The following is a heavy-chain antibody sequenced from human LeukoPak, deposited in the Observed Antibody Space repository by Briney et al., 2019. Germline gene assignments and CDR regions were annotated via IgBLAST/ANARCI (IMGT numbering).Heavy chain of an antibody. J-gene: IGHJ1*01. V-gene: IGHV4-59*01. CDR1: GGSFSGYY. CDR3: VRDDTDGEEYFQH. CDR2: IYYSGST. Sequence: SETLSLTCAVYGGSFSGYYWSWIRQPPGKGLEWIGYIYYSGSTNYNPSLKSRVTISVDTSKNQFSLKLSSVTAADTAVYYCVRDDTDGEEYFQHWGQGTLVTVSS. D-gene: IGHD3-10*01.